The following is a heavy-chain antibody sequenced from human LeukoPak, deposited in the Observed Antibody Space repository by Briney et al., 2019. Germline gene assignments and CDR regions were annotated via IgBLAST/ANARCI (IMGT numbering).Heavy chain of an antibody. CDR2: ISGSGGST. CDR3: AKDGTTVTQPAL. CDR1: GFTVSSNY. J-gene: IGHJ4*02. V-gene: IGHV3-23*01. D-gene: IGHD4-17*01. Sequence: PGGSLRLSCAASGFTVSSNYMSWVRQAPGKGLEWVSAISGSGGSTYYADSVKGRFTISRDNSKNTLYLQMNSLRAEDTAVYYCAKDGTTVTQPALRGQGTLVTVSS.